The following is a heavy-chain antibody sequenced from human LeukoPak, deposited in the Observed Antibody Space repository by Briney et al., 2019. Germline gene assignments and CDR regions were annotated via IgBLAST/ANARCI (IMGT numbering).Heavy chain of an antibody. V-gene: IGHV3-48*02. J-gene: IGHJ4*02. CDR1: GFTFSSNS. CDR3: AKDPVAGKFDS. Sequence: GGSLRPSCAASGFTFSSNSMNWVRQAPGKGLEWVSFINSGGSAIYYADSVEGRFTISRDNAKNSLYLQIDSLRDKDTAVYYCAKDPVAGKFDSWGQGTLVTVSS. CDR2: INSGGSAI. D-gene: IGHD6-19*01.